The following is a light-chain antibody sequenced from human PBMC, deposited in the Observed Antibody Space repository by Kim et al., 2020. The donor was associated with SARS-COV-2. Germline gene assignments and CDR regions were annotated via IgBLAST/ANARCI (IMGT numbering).Light chain of an antibody. CDR1: QSVGSQ. V-gene: IGKV3-11*01. J-gene: IGKJ1*01. CDR2: DAS. Sequence: EIVLTQSPVTLSLSPGERATLSCRASQSVGSQLAWYQQTPGQAPRLLIYDASNRATGVPARFSGSGSGTDFTLTISSLEPEDLAVYYCQQRSNWPVTFGQGTKVDIK. CDR3: QQRSNWPVT.